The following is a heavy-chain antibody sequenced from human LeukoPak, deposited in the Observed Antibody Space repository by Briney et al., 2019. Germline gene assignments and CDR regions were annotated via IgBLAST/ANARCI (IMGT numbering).Heavy chain of an antibody. CDR2: INPNSGGT. CDR1: GYTFTGYY. D-gene: IGHD1-14*01. CDR3: ARGVEPLAANTLAY. J-gene: IGHJ4*02. Sequence: ASVKVSCKASGYTFTGYYMHWVRQAPGQGLEWMGWINPNSGGTNYAQKFQGRVTMTRDTSIGTAYMELSRLRSDDTAVYYCARGVEPLAANTLAYWGQGTLVTVSS. V-gene: IGHV1-2*02.